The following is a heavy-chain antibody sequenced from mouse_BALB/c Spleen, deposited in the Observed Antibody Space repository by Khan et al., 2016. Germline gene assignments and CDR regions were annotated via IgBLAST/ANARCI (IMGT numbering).Heavy chain of an antibody. J-gene: IGHJ4*01. Sequence: QVQLQQSGPEVVRPGVSVKISCKGSGYSFTDYAMHWVKQSHAKSLEWIGVISTYNGNTNYKQKIKGKAKMTVDKSSSTAYMELARLTSEDSAIYYCAIITTRAMDYWGQGTSVTVSS. V-gene: IGHV1S137*01. CDR1: GYSFTDYA. D-gene: IGHD1-2*01. CDR2: ISTYNGNT. CDR3: AIITTRAMDY.